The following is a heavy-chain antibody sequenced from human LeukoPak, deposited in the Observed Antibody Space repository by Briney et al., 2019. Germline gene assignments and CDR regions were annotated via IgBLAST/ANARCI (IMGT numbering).Heavy chain of an antibody. J-gene: IGHJ4*02. CDR1: GGSISSSSYY. CDR2: IYYSGST. D-gene: IGHD6-6*01. CDR3: ARRQGHSSSSLDY. V-gene: IGHV4-39*07. Sequence: RTSETLSLTCTVSGGSISSSSYYWGWIRQPPGKGLEWIGSIYYSGSTYYNPSLKSRVTISVDTSKNQFSLKLSSVTAADTAVYYCARRQGHSSSSLDYWGQGTLVTVSS.